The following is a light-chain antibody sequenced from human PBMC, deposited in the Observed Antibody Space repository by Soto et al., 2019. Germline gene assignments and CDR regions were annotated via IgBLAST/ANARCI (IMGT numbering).Light chain of an antibody. CDR1: QSISSSS. CDR2: GAS. J-gene: IGKJ1*01. Sequence: EIVLTQSPGTLSLSPGERATLSCRASQSISSSSLAWYQQKPGQAPRLLIYGASSRATGIPDRFSGSGTGTDFTLTINRLEPEDLAVYYCHQHVSSVFGQGTKVEMK. CDR3: HQHVSSV. V-gene: IGKV3-20*01.